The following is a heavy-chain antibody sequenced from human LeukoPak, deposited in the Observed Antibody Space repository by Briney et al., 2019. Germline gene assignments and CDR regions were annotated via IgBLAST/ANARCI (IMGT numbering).Heavy chain of an antibody. CDR1: GFTFSSYA. V-gene: IGHV3-30*01. Sequence: GGSLRLSCAASGFTFSSYAMHWVCQAPGKGLEWVAVISYDGGHKYYADSVKGRFTISRDNSTNTLYRQMNSLRAEDTAVYYCARALGGFSGSYPGDIWGQGTMITVSS. J-gene: IGHJ3*02. D-gene: IGHD1-26*01. CDR3: ARALGGFSGSYPGDI. CDR2: ISYDGGHK.